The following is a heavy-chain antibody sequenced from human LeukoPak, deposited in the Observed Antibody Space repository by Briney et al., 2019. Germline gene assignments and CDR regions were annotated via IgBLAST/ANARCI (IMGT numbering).Heavy chain of an antibody. CDR2: ISGSGVST. J-gene: IGHJ1*01. V-gene: IGHV3-23*01. D-gene: IGHD2-2*01. Sequence: PGGSLRLSCAASGFIFSSYVMNWVRQAPGKGLEWVSAISGSGVSTSYADSVKGRFTISRDNSKNTLYLHMNSLRAEDTAIYFCAKDPANQLLYPAHFSHWGQGTLVTVSS. CDR3: AKDPANQLLYPAHFSH. CDR1: GFIFSSYV.